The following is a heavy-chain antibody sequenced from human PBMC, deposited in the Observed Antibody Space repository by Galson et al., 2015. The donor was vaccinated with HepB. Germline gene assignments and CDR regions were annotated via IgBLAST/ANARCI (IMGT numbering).Heavy chain of an antibody. V-gene: IGHV3-11*03. Sequence: SLRLSCAASGFTFSDYYMNWIRQAPGKGLEWVSSISSSSSYTNYADSVKGRFTISRDNAQNSLYLQMNSLRVEDMAVYYCASAKGAANWLDSWGQGTLVTVSS. CDR2: ISSSSSYT. CDR1: GFTFSDYY. D-gene: IGHD6-13*01. J-gene: IGHJ5*01. CDR3: ASAKGAANWLDS.